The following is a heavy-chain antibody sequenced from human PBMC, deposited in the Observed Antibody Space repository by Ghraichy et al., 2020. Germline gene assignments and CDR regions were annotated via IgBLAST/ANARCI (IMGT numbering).Heavy chain of an antibody. Sequence: GESLNISCKGSGYSFTTYWIAWVRQMPGKGLDYMGIIYPGDSDTRYSPSFQGQVTISADKSISTAYLQWRSLKASDTAIYYCARRMRGDDYKTLDYWGQGTLVTVSS. D-gene: IGHD5-24*01. V-gene: IGHV5-51*01. CDR1: GYSFTTYW. J-gene: IGHJ4*02. CDR2: IYPGDSDT. CDR3: ARRMRGDDYKTLDY.